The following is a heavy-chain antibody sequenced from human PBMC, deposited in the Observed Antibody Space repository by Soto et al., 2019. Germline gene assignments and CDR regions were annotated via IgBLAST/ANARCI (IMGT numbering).Heavy chain of an antibody. Sequence: GGSLRLSCAASGFTVCSNYLSWVRQAPGKGLEWVSVIYSGGSTYYADSVKGRFTISRHNSKNTLYLQMNSLRAEDTAVYYCARDNYYGSGSYLAFDIWGQGTMVTVSS. CDR3: ARDNYYGSGSYLAFDI. CDR2: IYSGGST. CDR1: GFTVCSNY. J-gene: IGHJ3*02. V-gene: IGHV3-53*04. D-gene: IGHD3-10*01.